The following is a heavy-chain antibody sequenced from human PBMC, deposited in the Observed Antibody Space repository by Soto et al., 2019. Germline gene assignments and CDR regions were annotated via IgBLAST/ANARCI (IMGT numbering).Heavy chain of an antibody. V-gene: IGHV3-7*03. CDR3: ATNVGWKGGYYSYGMDV. CDR2: IKQDGSEK. D-gene: IGHD1-1*01. J-gene: IGHJ6*02. Sequence: PRRSLRLAGAASGFTVSSYWMSWVRQAPGKGLEWVANIKQDGSEKYYVDSVKGRFTISRDNAKNSLYLQMNSLRAEDTAVYYCATNVGWKGGYYSYGMDVWGQGPTVTVSS. CDR1: GFTVSSYW.